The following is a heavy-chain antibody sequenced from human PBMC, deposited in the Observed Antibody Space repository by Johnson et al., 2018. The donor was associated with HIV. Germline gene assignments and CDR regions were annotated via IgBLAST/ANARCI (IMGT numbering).Heavy chain of an antibody. Sequence: VQLVESGGGLVKPGGSLRLSCAGSGFIFSNAWMSWVRRAPGKGLEWVGRIKSRTDGGTTDYTAPVKGRFTISRDDSKNTLYLQMNSLKTEDTAVYFCTTRTWSDAFDIWGRGTMVTVSS. CDR2: IKSRTDGGTT. V-gene: IGHV3-15*01. CDR1: GFIFSNAW. D-gene: IGHD1-1*01. CDR3: TTRTWSDAFDI. J-gene: IGHJ3*02.